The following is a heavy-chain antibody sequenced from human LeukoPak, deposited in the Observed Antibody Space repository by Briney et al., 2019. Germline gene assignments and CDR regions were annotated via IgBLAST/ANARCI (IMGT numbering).Heavy chain of an antibody. D-gene: IGHD6-13*01. Sequence: GRSLRLSCAASGFTFSSYAMHWVRQAPGKGLEWVAVISYDGSNKYYADSVKGRFTISRDNSKNTLYLQMNSLRAEDTAVYYCARDPGYSSSWYFNYYYYYMDVWGKGTTVTVSS. V-gene: IGHV3-30*04. CDR3: ARDPGYSSSWYFNYYYYYMDV. CDR1: GFTFSSYA. J-gene: IGHJ6*03. CDR2: ISYDGSNK.